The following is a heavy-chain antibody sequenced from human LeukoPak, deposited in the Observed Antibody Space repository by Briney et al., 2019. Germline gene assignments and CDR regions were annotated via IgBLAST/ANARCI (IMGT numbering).Heavy chain of an antibody. CDR2: INHSGST. CDR3: ARDSGAGGWYGSFDY. J-gene: IGHJ4*02. V-gene: IGHV4-34*01. Sequence: SETLSLTCAVYGGSFSGYYWSWIRQAPGKRLEWIGEINHSGSTDYNPSLRSRVTMSLDTSKNQFSLELSSVTAADTAVYYCARDSGAGGWYGSFDYWGQGSLVTVSS. D-gene: IGHD6-19*01. CDR1: GGSFSGYY.